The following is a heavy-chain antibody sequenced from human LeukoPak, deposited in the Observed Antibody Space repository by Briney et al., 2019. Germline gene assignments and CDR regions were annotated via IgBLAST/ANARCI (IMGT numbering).Heavy chain of an antibody. CDR3: ARARSSIVVVMPGGALDY. J-gene: IGHJ4*02. CDR2: VYYTGST. D-gene: IGHD3-22*01. V-gene: IGHV4-39*01. Sequence: PSETLSLTCTVSGGSISSALYHWGWIRQPPGKNLEWLGSVYYTGSTHNNPSLKSRVTISVDTSKNQFSLNLSSVTAADTAVYYCARARSSIVVVMPGGALDYWGQGTLVTVSS. CDR1: GGSISSALYH.